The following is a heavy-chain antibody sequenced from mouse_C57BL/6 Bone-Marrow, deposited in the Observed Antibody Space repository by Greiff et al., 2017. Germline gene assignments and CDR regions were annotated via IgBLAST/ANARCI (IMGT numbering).Heavy chain of an antibody. V-gene: IGHV1-50*01. CDR1: GYTFTSYW. J-gene: IGHJ3*01. Sequence: QVQLQQPGAELVKPGASVKLSCKASGYTFTSYWMQWVKQRPGQGLEWIGEIDPSDSYTNYNQKFKGKATLTVDTSSSTAYMRLSSLTSEDSAVYYCAKGFAYWGQGTLVTVSA. CDR2: IDPSDSYT. CDR3: AKGFAY.